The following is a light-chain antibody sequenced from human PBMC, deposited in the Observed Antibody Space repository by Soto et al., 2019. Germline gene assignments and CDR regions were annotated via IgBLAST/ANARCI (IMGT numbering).Light chain of an antibody. CDR1: SSDVGGYNY. Sequence: QSVRTQPASVSGSPGQSITISCTGTSSDVGGYNYVSWYQQHPGKVPKLMIYEVSNRPSGVSNRFSGSKSGNTASLTISGLQAEDEGDYYCSSYTRSSTGVFGGGTKLTVL. CDR3: SSYTRSSTGV. J-gene: IGLJ3*02. CDR2: EVS. V-gene: IGLV2-14*01.